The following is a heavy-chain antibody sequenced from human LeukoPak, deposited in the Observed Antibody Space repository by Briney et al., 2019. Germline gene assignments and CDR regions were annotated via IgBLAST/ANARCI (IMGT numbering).Heavy chain of an antibody. D-gene: IGHD6-13*01. Sequence: SETLSLTCTVSGVSIISSNYYWGWFRQPPGKGLQWIASVFYTGTTRHNPSLKSRVTISVDTSKNEFSLSLSSVTAEDTAMYYCARRLGSSADGILKYYFDYWGQGTLVTVSS. J-gene: IGHJ4*02. CDR1: GVSIISSNYY. V-gene: IGHV4-39*01. CDR3: ARRLGSSADGILKYYFDY. CDR2: VFYTGTT.